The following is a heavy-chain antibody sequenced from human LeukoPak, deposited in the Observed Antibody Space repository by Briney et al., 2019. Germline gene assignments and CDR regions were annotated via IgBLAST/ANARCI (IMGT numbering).Heavy chain of an antibody. CDR2: IKSKTDGGTT. V-gene: IGHV3-15*07. J-gene: IGHJ4*02. CDR1: GFTFSDAW. CDR3: TTHYYDSSGYLY. D-gene: IGHD3-22*01. Sequence: PGGSLRLSCAASGFTFSDAWMNWVRQAPGKGLEWVGRIKSKTDGGTTDYAAPVKGGFTISRDDSKNTLYLQMNSLKTEDTAVYYCTTHYYDSSGYLYWGQGTLVTVSS.